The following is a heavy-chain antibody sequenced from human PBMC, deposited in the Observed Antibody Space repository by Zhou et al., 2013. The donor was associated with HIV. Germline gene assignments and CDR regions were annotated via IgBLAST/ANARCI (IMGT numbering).Heavy chain of an antibody. CDR2: FDPDHGDA. J-gene: IGHJ3*01. CDR1: GYTFSNFG. Sequence: QVQLVQSGPEVKKPGASLRVSCMTSGYTFSNFGVSWVRQAPGKGLEWMGCFDPDHGDAIYAQAFQGRVTMTEDPSTDTAYMELKSLQFEDTAMYYCATGLSGSSKGASDVWGQGTMVTVSS. D-gene: IGHD6-19*01. CDR3: ATGLSGSSKGASDV. V-gene: IGHV1-18*01.